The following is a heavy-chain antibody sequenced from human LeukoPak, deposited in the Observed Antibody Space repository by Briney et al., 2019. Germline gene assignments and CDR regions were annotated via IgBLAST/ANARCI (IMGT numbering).Heavy chain of an antibody. CDR1: GFTFSSYA. J-gene: IGHJ1*01. Sequence: GGSLRLSCAASGFTFSSYAMHWVRQAPGKGLEWVAVISYGGRNTFNADSVKGRFTISRDNSENTLYLQMNSLRAEDTAVYYCVRDASYCSGGSCYTAECSQDWGQGTLVTVSS. CDR2: ISYGGRNT. CDR3: VRDASYCSGGSCYTAECSQD. V-gene: IGHV3-30*04. D-gene: IGHD2-15*01.